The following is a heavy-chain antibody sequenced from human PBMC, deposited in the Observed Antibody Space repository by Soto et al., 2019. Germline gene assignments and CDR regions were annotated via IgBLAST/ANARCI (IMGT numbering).Heavy chain of an antibody. V-gene: IGHV3-48*02. CDR1: GFTFSSYS. J-gene: IGHJ6*02. CDR3: ARSLVVTATRYYYYGMDV. CDR2: ISSSSSSTI. D-gene: IGHD2-21*02. Sequence: GGSLRLSCAASGFTFSSYSINGVRQAPGKGLEWVSYISSSSSSTIYYADSVKGRFTISRDNAKNSLYLQMNSLRDEDTAVYYCARSLVVTATRYYYYGMDVWGQGTTVTVSS.